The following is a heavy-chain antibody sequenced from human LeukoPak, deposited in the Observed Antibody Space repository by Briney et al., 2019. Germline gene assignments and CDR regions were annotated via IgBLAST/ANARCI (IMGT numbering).Heavy chain of an antibody. CDR1: GGSISSSSYY. CDR2: IYYSGST. Sequence: SETLSLTCTVPGGSISSSSYYWSWIRQPPGKGLEWIGYIYYSGSTNYNPSLKSRVTISVDTSKNQFSLKLSSVTAADTAVYYCARTTEAHSWRTRYYDYYMDVWGKGTTVTVSS. CDR3: ARTTEAHSWRTRYYDYYMDV. J-gene: IGHJ6*03. D-gene: IGHD6-13*01. V-gene: IGHV4-61*01.